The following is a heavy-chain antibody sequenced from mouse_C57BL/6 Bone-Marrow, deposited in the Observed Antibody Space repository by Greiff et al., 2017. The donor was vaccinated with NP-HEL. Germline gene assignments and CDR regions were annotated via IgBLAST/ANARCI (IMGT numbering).Heavy chain of an antibody. J-gene: IGHJ4*01. V-gene: IGHV1-64*01. CDR2: IHPNSGST. CDR3: ARLTLIYPMDY. D-gene: IGHD2-1*01. Sequence: VQLQQSGAELVKPGASVKLSCKASGYTFTSYWMHWVKQRPGQGLEWIGMIHPNSGSTNYNEKFKSKATLTVDKSSSTAYMQLSSLTSEDSAVYYCARLTLIYPMDYWGQGTSVTVSS. CDR1: GYTFTSYW.